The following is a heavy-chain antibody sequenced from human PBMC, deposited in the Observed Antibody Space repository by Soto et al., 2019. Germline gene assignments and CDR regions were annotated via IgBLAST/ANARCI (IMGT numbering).Heavy chain of an antibody. Sequence: PSETLSLTCAVYGGSFSGYYWSWIRQPPGKGLEWIGEINHSGSTNYNPSLKSRVTISVDTSKNQFSLKLSSVTAADTAVYYCARVSFGGVIVRWGQGTLVTVSS. D-gene: IGHD3-16*02. CDR2: INHSGST. CDR3: ARVSFGGVIVR. CDR1: GGSFSGYY. J-gene: IGHJ4*02. V-gene: IGHV4-34*01.